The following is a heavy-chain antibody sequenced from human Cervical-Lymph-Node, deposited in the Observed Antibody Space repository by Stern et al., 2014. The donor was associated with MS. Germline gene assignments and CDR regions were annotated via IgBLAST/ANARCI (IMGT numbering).Heavy chain of an antibody. Sequence: QLQLQESGPGLVKPSETLSLTCTVSGGSISSSSYYWGWIRQPPGKGLEWIGSIYYSGSTYYNPSLKSRVTISVDTSKNQFSLKLSSGTAADTAVYYCARSDRRDGYNTIDYWGQGTLVTVSS. J-gene: IGHJ4*02. CDR2: IYYSGST. CDR1: GGSISSSSYY. V-gene: IGHV4-39*01. CDR3: ARSDRRDGYNTIDY. D-gene: IGHD5-24*01.